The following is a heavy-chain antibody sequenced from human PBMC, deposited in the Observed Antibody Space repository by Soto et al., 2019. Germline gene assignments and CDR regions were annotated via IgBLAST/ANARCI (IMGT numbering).Heavy chain of an antibody. CDR2: IWYDGSNK. Sequence: PGGSLRLSCAASGFTFSSYGMHWVRQAPGKGLEWVAVIWYDGSNKYYADSVKGRFTISRDNSKNTLYLQMNSLRAEDTAVYYCARAVERCSSGGSCYPTRFDYWGQGTLVTVSS. CDR1: GFTFSSYG. CDR3: ARAVERCSSGGSCYPTRFDY. J-gene: IGHJ4*02. D-gene: IGHD2-15*01. V-gene: IGHV3-33*01.